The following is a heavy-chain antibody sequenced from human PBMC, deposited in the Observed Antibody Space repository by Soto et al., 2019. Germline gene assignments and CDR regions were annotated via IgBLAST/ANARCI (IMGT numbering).Heavy chain of an antibody. J-gene: IGHJ6*02. V-gene: IGHV5-51*03. CDR3: ARAIIRGKNYYGMDV. D-gene: IGHD3-10*01. CDR1: GYSFTSYW. Sequence: EVQLVQSGAEVKKPGESLKISCKGSGYSFTSYWIGWVRQMHGKGLEGMGIIYPGDSDTRYSPSFQGQVTISADKSISTAYLQWSSLKASDTAMYYCARAIIRGKNYYGMDVWGQGTTVTVSS. CDR2: IYPGDSDT.